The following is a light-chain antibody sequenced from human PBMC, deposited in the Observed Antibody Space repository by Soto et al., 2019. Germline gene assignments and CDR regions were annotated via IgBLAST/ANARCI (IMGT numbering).Light chain of an antibody. Sequence: QSALTQPASASGSPGQSITISCTGTSSDVGGYNYVSWYQQHPGKAPKLMIYDVSNRPSGVSNRFSGSKSGNTASLTISGLQAEYEADYYCSSYTSSSTLVFGGGTKLTVL. CDR2: DVS. V-gene: IGLV2-14*01. CDR1: SSDVGGYNY. CDR3: SSYTSSSTLV. J-gene: IGLJ2*01.